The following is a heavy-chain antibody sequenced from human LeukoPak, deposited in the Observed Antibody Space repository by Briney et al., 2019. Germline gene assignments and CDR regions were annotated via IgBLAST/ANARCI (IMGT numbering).Heavy chain of an antibody. CDR3: ARVLVGTLGGYHYYYGMDV. J-gene: IGHJ6*02. D-gene: IGHD2-8*02. CDR1: GGTFSSYA. CDR2: IIPILGIA. V-gene: IGHV1-69*04. Sequence: SVKVSCKASGGTFSSYAISWVRQAPGQGLEWMGRIIPILGIANYAQKFQGRVTVTADKSTSTAYMELSSLRSEDTAVYYCARVLVGTLGGYHYYYGMDVWGQGTTVTVSS.